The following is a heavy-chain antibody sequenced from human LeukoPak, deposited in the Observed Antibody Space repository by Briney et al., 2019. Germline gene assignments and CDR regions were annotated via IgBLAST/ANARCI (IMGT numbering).Heavy chain of an antibody. V-gene: IGHV4-34*01. Sequence: PSETLSLTCAVYGGSFSGYYWSWIRQPPGKGLEWIGEINHSGSTNYNPSLKSRVTISADMSKNHFSLRLSSVTAADTAIYYCAKYGVGSTYFDNWGQGTLVTVSS. CDR1: GGSFSGYY. CDR2: INHSGST. D-gene: IGHD1-26*01. CDR3: AKYGVGSTYFDN. J-gene: IGHJ4*02.